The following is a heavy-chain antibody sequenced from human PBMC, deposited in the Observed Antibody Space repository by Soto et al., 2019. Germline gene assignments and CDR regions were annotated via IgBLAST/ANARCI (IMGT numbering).Heavy chain of an antibody. J-gene: IGHJ6*02. CDR2: LSSNGIGT. Sequence: GGSLRLSCSGSGFTVSSFGMHWVRQAPGKGLEHVSTLSSNGIGTYYAGSVKGRFTFSRDTSKNTLYLQMSSLRTEDTAVYYCVKDMGQAAVGIRYPYGLDVWGLGTTVTVSS. D-gene: IGHD6-13*01. V-gene: IGHV3-64D*06. CDR3: VKDMGQAAVGIRYPYGLDV. CDR1: GFTVSSFG.